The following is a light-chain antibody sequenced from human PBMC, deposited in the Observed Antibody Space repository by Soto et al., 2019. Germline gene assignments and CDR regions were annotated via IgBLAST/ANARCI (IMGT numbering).Light chain of an antibody. CDR3: CSYAGSSTYV. J-gene: IGLJ1*01. CDR1: SSVVGSYNF. V-gene: IGLV2-23*02. CDR2: EVN. Sequence: QSVLTQPASVSGSPGQSITISCTGTSSVVGSYNFVSWYQQQPGRAPKLMIYEVNKRPSGVSNRFSGSKSGNTASLTISGLQAEDVADYYCCSYAGSSTYVFGTGTKVTV.